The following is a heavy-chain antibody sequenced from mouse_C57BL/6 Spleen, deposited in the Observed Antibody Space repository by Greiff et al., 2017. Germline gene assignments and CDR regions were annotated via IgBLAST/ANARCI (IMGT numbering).Heavy chain of an antibody. CDR2: ISYDGSN. V-gene: IGHV3-6*01. CDR3: ASIYYYGSSYGWYFDV. Sequence: EVQVVESGPGLVKPSQSLSLTCSVTGYSITSGYYWNWIRQFPGNKLEWMGYISYDGSNNYNPSLKNRISITRDTSKNQFFLKLNSVTTEDTATYYCASIYYYGSSYGWYFDVWGTGTTVTVSS. D-gene: IGHD1-1*01. J-gene: IGHJ1*03. CDR1: GYSITSGYY.